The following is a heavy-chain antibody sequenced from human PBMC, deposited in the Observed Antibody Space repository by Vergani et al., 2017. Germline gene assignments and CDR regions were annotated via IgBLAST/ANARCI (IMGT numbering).Heavy chain of an antibody. V-gene: IGHV3-23*01. CDR2: VSGSGGST. J-gene: IGHJ4*02. Sequence: EVQLLESGGDLVQPGGSLRLSCAASGFTFIMHAMSWVRQAPGNGLEWVSAVSGSGGSTYYADSVKGRFTISRDNTKNTLYLQMNSLRAEDTAVYYCAKLVNAATVTTYIDYWGQGTLVTVSS. CDR3: AKLVNAATVTTYIDY. D-gene: IGHD4-11*01. CDR1: GFTFIMHA.